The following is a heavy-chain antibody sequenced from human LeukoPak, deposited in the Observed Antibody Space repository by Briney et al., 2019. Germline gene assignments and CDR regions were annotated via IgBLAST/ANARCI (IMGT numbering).Heavy chain of an antibody. CDR1: GGSISSGGYS. Sequence: SETLSLTCAVSGGSISSGGYSWSWIRQPPGKGLQWIGYIYHSGSTYYNPSLKSRVTISVDRSKNQFSLKLSSVTAADTAVYYCARGTRDYGDYAYYFDYWGQGTLVTVSS. CDR2: IYHSGST. D-gene: IGHD4-17*01. CDR3: ARGTRDYGDYAYYFDY. V-gene: IGHV4-30-2*01. J-gene: IGHJ4*02.